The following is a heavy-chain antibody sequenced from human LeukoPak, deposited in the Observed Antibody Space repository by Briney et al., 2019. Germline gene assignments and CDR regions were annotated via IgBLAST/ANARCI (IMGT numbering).Heavy chain of an antibody. Sequence: GGSLRLSCVASGFTVSSNDMSWVRQAPGKGLEWVSVIYSGGTTSYADSVKGRFTISRDTSKNTVYLQRNSLRPEETAVYYCARDGEYSYGYGFDYWGQGTLVTVSS. CDR1: GFTVSSND. V-gene: IGHV3-66*01. J-gene: IGHJ4*02. CDR3: ARDGEYSYGYGFDY. D-gene: IGHD5-18*01. CDR2: IYSGGTT.